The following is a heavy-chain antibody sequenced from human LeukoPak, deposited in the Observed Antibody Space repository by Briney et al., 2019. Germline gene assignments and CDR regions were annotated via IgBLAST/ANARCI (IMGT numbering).Heavy chain of an antibody. CDR2: ISGSGGST. CDR3: AKSGGMITFGGVISDWFDP. Sequence: PGGSLRLSCAASGFTFSSYAMSWVRQAPGKGLEWVSAISGSGGSTYYADSVKGRFTISRDNSKNTLYLQMNSLRAEDTAVYYCAKSGGMITFGGVISDWFDPWGQGTLVTVSS. J-gene: IGHJ5*02. CDR1: GFTFSSYA. D-gene: IGHD3-16*02. V-gene: IGHV3-23*01.